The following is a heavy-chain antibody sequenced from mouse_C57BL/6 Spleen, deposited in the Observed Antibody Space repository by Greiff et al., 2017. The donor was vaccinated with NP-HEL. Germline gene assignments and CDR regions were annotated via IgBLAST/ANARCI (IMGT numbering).Heavy chain of an antibody. V-gene: IGHV3-1*01. CDR2: ISYSGST. CDR3: ARGDYDVWYFDV. J-gene: IGHJ1*03. Sequence: EVKVEESGPGMVKPSQSLSLTCTVTGYSITSGYDWHWIRHFPGNKLEWMGYISYSGSTNYNPSLKSRISITHDTSKNHFFLKLNSVTTEDTATYYCARGDYDVWYFDVWGTGTTVTVSS. CDR1: GYSITSGYD. D-gene: IGHD2-4*01.